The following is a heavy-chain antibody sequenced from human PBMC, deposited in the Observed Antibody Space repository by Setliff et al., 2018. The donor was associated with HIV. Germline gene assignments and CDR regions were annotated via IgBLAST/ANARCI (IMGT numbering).Heavy chain of an antibody. Sequence: PSETLSLTCAVYGGSFSGYYWSWIRQAPGKGLEWIGEIDHSGSTNYNPSLKSRVTISVDTSKNHFSLRLNSVTAADTAVYYCGGNGYYSIDYWGQGTLVTVSS. CDR1: GGSFSGYY. D-gene: IGHD3-22*01. J-gene: IGHJ4*02. V-gene: IGHV4-34*01. CDR2: IDHSGST. CDR3: GGNGYYSIDY.